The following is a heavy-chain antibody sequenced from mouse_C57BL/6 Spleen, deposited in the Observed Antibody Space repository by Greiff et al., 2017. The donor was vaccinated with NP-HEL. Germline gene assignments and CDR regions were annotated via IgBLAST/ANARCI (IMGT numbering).Heavy chain of an antibody. J-gene: IGHJ2*01. D-gene: IGHD2-10*01. CDR1: GYTFTSYW. V-gene: IGHV1-69*01. Sequence: VQLQQPGAELVMPGASVKLSCKASGYTFTSYWMHWVKQRPGQGLEWIGEIDPSDSYTNYNQKFKGKSTLTVDKSSSTAYMQLSSLTSEDSAVYYCARRAYYGNYVYFDYWGQGTTLTVSS. CDR3: ARRAYYGNYVYFDY. CDR2: IDPSDSYT.